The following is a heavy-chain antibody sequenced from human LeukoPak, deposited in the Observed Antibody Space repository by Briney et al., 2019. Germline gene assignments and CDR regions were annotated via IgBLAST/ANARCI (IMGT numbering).Heavy chain of an antibody. J-gene: IGHJ4*02. CDR2: ISGGGGST. V-gene: IGHV3-23*01. CDR3: ARAIGRAYYYLDY. CDR1: GFTFSNYA. D-gene: IGHD2-21*01. Sequence: GGSLRLSCAPSGFTFSNYAVSWVRQAPGKGLEWVSAISGGGGSTFYADSVKGRFTISRDNSENTLYLQMNSLRAEDTAVYYCARAIGRAYYYLDYWGQGTLVTVSS.